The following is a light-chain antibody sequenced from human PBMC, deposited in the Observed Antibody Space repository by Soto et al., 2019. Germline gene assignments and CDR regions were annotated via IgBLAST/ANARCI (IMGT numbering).Light chain of an antibody. CDR2: DAS. J-gene: IGKJ1*01. CDR1: QSVSSY. V-gene: IGKV3-11*01. Sequence: EIVLTQSPATLSWSPGERATLSCRASQSVSSYLAWFQQKPGQAPRLLIYDASNRATGIPDRFSGSGSGTDFTLTLSSQEPEDFAVYYCQQRSNWPWTFGQGTKVEIK. CDR3: QQRSNWPWT.